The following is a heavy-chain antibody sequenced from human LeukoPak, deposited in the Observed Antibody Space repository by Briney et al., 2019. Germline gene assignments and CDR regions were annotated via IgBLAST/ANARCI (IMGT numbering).Heavy chain of an antibody. V-gene: IGHV1-69*05. CDR3: ARGQINYDSSGYYYGYFQH. D-gene: IGHD3-22*01. CDR2: IIPIFGTA. Sequence: SVKVSCKASGGTFSSYAISWVRQAPGQGLEWMGGIIPIFGTANYAQKFQGRVTITTDESTSTAYVELSSLRSEDTAVYYCARGQINYDSSGYYYGYFQHWGQGTLVTVSS. J-gene: IGHJ1*01. CDR1: GGTFSSYA.